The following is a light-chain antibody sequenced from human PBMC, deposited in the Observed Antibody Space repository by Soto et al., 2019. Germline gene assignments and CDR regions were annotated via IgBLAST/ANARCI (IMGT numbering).Light chain of an antibody. CDR3: SSFTSTTTLDV. CDR2: DVS. CDR1: SSDVGAYNR. V-gene: IGLV2-14*03. J-gene: IGLJ1*01. Sequence: QSALTQPASVSGSPGQSSTISCTGTSSDVGAYNRVSWYRQHPGKAPKLMIYDVSSRPSGVSNRFSGSKSGNTAFLTISRLQAEDEADYYCSSFTSTTTLDVFGTGTKVTVL.